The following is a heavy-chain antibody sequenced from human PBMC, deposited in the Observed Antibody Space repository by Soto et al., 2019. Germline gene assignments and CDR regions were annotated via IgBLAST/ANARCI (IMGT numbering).Heavy chain of an antibody. CDR1: SGPSSSHN. CDR2: VYNTGGT. D-gene: IGHD1-26*01. CDR3: VSQGVGSIHGLVYV. V-gene: IGHV4-59*08. J-gene: IGHJ6*02. Sequence: QVQLQQSGPGLVKPSETLSLTCTVSSGPSSSHNWGWIRQSPGRGLEWIGYVYNTGGTSYNPSLESRVTISADASANHISLTLSFVTAADSGIYYCVSQGVGSIHGLVYVWCQGTRVSVSS.